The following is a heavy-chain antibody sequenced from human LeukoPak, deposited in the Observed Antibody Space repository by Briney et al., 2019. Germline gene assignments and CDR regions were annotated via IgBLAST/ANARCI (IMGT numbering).Heavy chain of an antibody. D-gene: IGHD3-22*01. J-gene: IGHJ4*02. V-gene: IGHV3-23*01. Sequence: GGSLRLSCAASGFTFSSYAMSWVRQAPGKGLEWVSAISGSGGSTYYADSVKGRFTISRDNSKNTLYLPMNSLRAEDTAVYYCAKQSRTPYYHSSGLDYWGQGTLVTVSS. CDR1: GFTFSSYA. CDR2: ISGSGGST. CDR3: AKQSRTPYYHSSGLDY.